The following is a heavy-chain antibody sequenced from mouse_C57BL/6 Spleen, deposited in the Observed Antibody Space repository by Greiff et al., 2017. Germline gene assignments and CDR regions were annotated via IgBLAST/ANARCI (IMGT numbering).Heavy chain of an antibody. J-gene: IGHJ1*03. CDR2: ISYDGSN. CDR1: GYSITSGYY. V-gene: IGHV3-6*01. D-gene: IGHD1-1*01. Sequence: EVKLQESGPGLVKPSQSLSLTCSVTGYSITSGYYWNWIRQFPGNKLEWMGYISYDGSNNYNPSLKNRISITRDTSKNQFFLKLNSVTTEDTATYYCARRYYYGSSHWYFDVWGTGTTVTVSS. CDR3: ARRYYYGSSHWYFDV.